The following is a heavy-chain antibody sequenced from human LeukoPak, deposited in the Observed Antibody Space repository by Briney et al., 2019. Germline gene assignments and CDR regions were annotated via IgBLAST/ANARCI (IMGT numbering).Heavy chain of an antibody. Sequence: SETLSLICTVSGGPISRYHWSGLRQPPGKGLEGLGYISYSGSTNYNPSLKSRVTISVDTSKNQFSLKLSSVTAADTAVYYCAREYSRSIGDYYHYYMDVWGKGTTVTVSS. J-gene: IGHJ6*03. V-gene: IGHV4-59*01. D-gene: IGHD6-6*01. CDR2: ISYSGST. CDR1: GGPISRYH. CDR3: AREYSRSIGDYYHYYMDV.